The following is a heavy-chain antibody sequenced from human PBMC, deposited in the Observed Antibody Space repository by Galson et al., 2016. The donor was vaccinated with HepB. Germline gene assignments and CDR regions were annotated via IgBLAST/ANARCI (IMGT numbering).Heavy chain of an antibody. CDR2: IYPGDSDL. CDR3: AKQRYCSGSSCFVDLDAFDI. V-gene: IGHV5-51*01. CDR1: GYIFTMYW. Sequence: QSGAEVKKPGESLKISCQGTGYIFTMYWIGWVRQMPRKGLEWMGIIYPGDSDLRYSPTFQGQVTISVDKSIKTAYLQWSALKASDTAIYYCAKQRYCSGSSCFVDLDAFDIWGQGTTVTVSS. D-gene: IGHD2-15*01. J-gene: IGHJ3*02.